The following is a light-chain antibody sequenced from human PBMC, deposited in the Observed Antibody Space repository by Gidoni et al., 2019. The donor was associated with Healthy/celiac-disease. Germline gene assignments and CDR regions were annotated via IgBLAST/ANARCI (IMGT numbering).Light chain of an antibody. CDR2: GKS. Sequence: SSELPQDPAVSVALGQTVRITCQGDSLRSYYASWYQQKPGQAPVLVIYGKSNRPSGIPDRFSGSSSGNTASLTITGAQAEDEADYYCNSRDSSGNHVVFGGGTKLTVL. CDR1: SLRSYY. CDR3: NSRDSSGNHVV. J-gene: IGLJ2*01. V-gene: IGLV3-19*01.